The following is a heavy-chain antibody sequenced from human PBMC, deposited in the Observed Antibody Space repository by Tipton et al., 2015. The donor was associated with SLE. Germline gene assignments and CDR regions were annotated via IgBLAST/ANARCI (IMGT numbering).Heavy chain of an antibody. V-gene: IGHV4-59*12. CDR3: ARDRDSSGSEGWFDP. Sequence: TLSLTCTVSGGSISSYYWSWIRQPPGRGLEWIGYIYYSGSTNYNPSLKSRVTIPVDTSKNQFSLKLSSVTAADTAVYYCARDRDSSGSEGWFDPWGQGTLVTVSS. J-gene: IGHJ5*02. CDR2: IYYSGST. CDR1: GGSISSYY. D-gene: IGHD6-19*01.